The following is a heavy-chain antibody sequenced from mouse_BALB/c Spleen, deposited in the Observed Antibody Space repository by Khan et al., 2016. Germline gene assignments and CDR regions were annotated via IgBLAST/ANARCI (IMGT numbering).Heavy chain of an antibody. J-gene: IGHJ2*01. CDR1: GYSITSDYA. V-gene: IGHV3-2*02. CDR3: ARYYYGKEAYYFDY. CDR2: ISYSGST. Sequence: EVQLQESGPGLVKPSQSLSLTCTVTGYSITSDYAWNWIRQFPGNKLEWMGYISYSGSTSYNPSLKSRISITRDTSKNQFFLQLNSVTTEDTATYCCARYYYGKEAYYFDYWGQGTTLTVSS. D-gene: IGHD1-1*01.